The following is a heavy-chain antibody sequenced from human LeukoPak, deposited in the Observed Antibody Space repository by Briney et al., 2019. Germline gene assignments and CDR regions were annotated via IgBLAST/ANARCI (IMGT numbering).Heavy chain of an antibody. J-gene: IGHJ4*02. Sequence: SETLPLTCTVSGGSISSSSYYWGWIRQPPGKGLEWIGSIYYSGSTYYNPSLKSRVTISVDTSKNQFSLKLSSVTAADTAVYYCARVTYYDFWSGYLEGSFDYWGQGTLVTVSS. CDR1: GGSISSSSYY. CDR2: IYYSGST. CDR3: ARVTYYDFWSGYLEGSFDY. D-gene: IGHD3-3*01. V-gene: IGHV4-39*07.